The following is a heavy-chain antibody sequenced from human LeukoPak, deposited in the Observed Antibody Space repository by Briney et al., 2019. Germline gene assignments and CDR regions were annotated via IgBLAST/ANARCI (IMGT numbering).Heavy chain of an antibody. V-gene: IGHV4-39*01. J-gene: IGHJ4*02. CDR3: AGGSVTIFGVVRSSPYYFDY. CDR2: IYYSGST. CDR1: GGSISSSSYS. D-gene: IGHD3-3*01. Sequence: SETLSLTCTVSGGSISSSSYSWGWIRQPPGKGLEWIGSIYYSGSTYYNPSLKSRVTISVDTSKNQFSLKLSSVTAADTAVYYCAGGSVTIFGVVRSSPYYFDYWGQGTLVTVSS.